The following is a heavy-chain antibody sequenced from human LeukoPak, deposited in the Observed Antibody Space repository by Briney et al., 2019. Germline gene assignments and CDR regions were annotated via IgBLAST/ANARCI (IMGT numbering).Heavy chain of an antibody. CDR2: ISSSSSYI. Sequence: GGSLRLSCAASGFTFSSYSMNWVRQAPGKGLEWVSSISSSSSYIYYADSVKGRFTISRDNAKNPLYLQMNSLRAEDTAVYYCARDQYYYDSSGYLRLSYYYYYMDVWGKGTTVTVSS. D-gene: IGHD3-22*01. J-gene: IGHJ6*03. V-gene: IGHV3-21*01. CDR3: ARDQYYYDSSGYLRLSYYYYYMDV. CDR1: GFTFSSYS.